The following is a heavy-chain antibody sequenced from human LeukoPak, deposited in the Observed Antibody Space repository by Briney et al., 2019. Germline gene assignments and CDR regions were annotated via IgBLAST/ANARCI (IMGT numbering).Heavy chain of an antibody. CDR3: AKVQGDFWSGYSPDAFDI. D-gene: IGHD3-3*01. CDR2: ISGSGGST. V-gene: IGHV3-23*01. Sequence: GGSLRLSCAASGFTFSSYAMSWVRQAPGKGLEWVSAISGSGGSTYYADSVKGRFTIPRDNSKNTLYLQMNSLRAEDTAVYYCAKVQGDFWSGYSPDAFDIWGQGTMVTVSS. J-gene: IGHJ3*02. CDR1: GFTFSSYA.